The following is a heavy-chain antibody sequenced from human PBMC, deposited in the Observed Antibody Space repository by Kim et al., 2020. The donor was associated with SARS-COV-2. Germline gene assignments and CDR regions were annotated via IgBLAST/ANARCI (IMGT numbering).Heavy chain of an antibody. J-gene: IGHJ4*02. Sequence: GGSLRLSCAASGFTFSSYAMSWVRQAPGKGLEWVSAISGSGGSTYYADSVKGRFTISRDNSKNTLYLQMNSLRAEDTAVYYCAKDIYRLGGTIFGVVDSIDGAYYWGQGTLVTVSS. D-gene: IGHD3-3*01. CDR1: GFTFSSYA. CDR3: AKDIYRLGGTIFGVVDSIDGAYY. V-gene: IGHV3-23*01. CDR2: ISGSGGST.